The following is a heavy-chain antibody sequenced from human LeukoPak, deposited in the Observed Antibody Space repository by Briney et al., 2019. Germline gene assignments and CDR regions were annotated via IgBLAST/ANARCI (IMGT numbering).Heavy chain of an antibody. V-gene: IGHV3-33*06. D-gene: IGHD1-1*01. Sequence: GGSLRLSCAASGFTFSSYGIHWVRQAPGKGLEWVAVIWDDGSNKYYTDSVKGRFTISRDNSKNTLYLQMNGLRAEDTAVYYCAKDVAANWKEGLDYWGQGTLVTVSS. CDR2: IWDDGSNK. J-gene: IGHJ4*02. CDR3: AKDVAANWKEGLDY. CDR1: GFTFSSYG.